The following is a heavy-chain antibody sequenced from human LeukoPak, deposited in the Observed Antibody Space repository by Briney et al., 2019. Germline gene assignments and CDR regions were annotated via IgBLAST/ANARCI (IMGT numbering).Heavy chain of an antibody. Sequence: GGSLRLSCAASGFTFSSYGMHWVRQAPGKGLEWVAVIWYDGTNKYYADSVKGRFTISRDNSKNTLYLQMNSLRAEDTAVYYCAKAISSGVDFYYYYMDVWGKGTTVTVSS. CDR2: IWYDGTNK. V-gene: IGHV3-33*06. CDR1: GFTFSSYG. D-gene: IGHD6-25*01. CDR3: AKAISSGVDFYYYYMDV. J-gene: IGHJ6*03.